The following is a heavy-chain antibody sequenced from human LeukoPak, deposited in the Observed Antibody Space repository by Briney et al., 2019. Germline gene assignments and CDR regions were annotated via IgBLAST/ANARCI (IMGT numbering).Heavy chain of an antibody. CDR3: ASDILSGSYYGLNY. CDR2: IEKDGSDK. CDR1: GFTINSYW. J-gene: IGHJ4*02. Sequence: GGSLRLSCAASGFTINSYWMSWVRQPPGKGLEWVGNIEKDGSDKYYVDSVKGRFTIARDTAKKSLYLQMSCPRAEDMAVYYCASDILSGSYYGLNYCGQGTLVTVSS. V-gene: IGHV3-7*04. D-gene: IGHD1-26*01.